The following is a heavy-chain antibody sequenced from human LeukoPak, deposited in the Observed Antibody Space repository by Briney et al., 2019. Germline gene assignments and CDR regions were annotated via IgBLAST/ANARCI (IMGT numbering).Heavy chain of an antibody. V-gene: IGHV3-7*01. CDR3: ARVEDYDILTGFDY. CDR2: IHQDGSDK. D-gene: IGHD3-9*01. J-gene: IGHJ4*02. CDR1: GFTFSRCW. Sequence: PGGSLRLSCAASGFTFSRCWMSWVRQAPGKGLEWVANIHQDGSDKYYVDSVKGRVTISRDNAKNSLYLQMNSLRAEDTAVYYCARVEDYDILTGFDYWGQGTLVTVSS.